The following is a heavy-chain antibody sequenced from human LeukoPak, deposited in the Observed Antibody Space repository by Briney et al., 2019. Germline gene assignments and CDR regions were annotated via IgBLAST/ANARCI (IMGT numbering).Heavy chain of an antibody. J-gene: IGHJ5*02. CDR2: IYYSGST. V-gene: IGHV4-39*07. D-gene: IGHD2-15*01. CDR3: ARVYLLPPRNWFDP. Sequence: SETLSLTCTVSGGSISSSSYYWGWIRQPPGKGLEWVGSIYYSGSTYYNPSLKSRVTISVDTSKNQFSLKLSSVTAADTAVYYCARVYLLPPRNWFDPWGQGTLVTVSS. CDR1: GGSISSSSYY.